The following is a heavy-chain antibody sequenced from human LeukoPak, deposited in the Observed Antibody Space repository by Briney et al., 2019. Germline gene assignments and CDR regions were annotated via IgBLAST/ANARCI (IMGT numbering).Heavy chain of an antibody. CDR1: GGSIGNYY. Sequence: SETLSLTCTVSGGSIGNYYWSWMRQPPGKELEWIGYIFYGGGTKYNPSLKSRVTISVDTSKNQFSLKLSSVTAADTAVYYCARGLSGSYYDYWGQGTLVTVSS. V-gene: IGHV4-59*01. D-gene: IGHD1-26*01. J-gene: IGHJ4*02. CDR3: ARGLSGSYYDY. CDR2: IFYGGGT.